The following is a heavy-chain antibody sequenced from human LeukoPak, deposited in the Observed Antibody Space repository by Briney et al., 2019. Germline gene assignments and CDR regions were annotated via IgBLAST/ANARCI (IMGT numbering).Heavy chain of an antibody. Sequence: GGSLRLSCVASGFYFGGHAMHWLRQAPGKGLEWVAYITYGSDTIFYADSVKGRFTVSRDNAKNSLYLQMDSLRAEDTAVYYCARYREIMITFGGVIVPYYFDYWGQGTLVTVSS. CDR2: ITYGSDTI. CDR3: ARYREIMITFGGVIVPYYFDY. V-gene: IGHV3-48*04. CDR1: GFYFGGHA. D-gene: IGHD3-16*02. J-gene: IGHJ4*02.